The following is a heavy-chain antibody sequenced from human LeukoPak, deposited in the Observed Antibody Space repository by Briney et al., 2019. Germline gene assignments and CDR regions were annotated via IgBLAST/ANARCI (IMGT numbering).Heavy chain of an antibody. J-gene: IGHJ4*01. CDR2: IYSSGST. CDR1: GDSSRNYF. CDR3: VRESFGASY. D-gene: IGHD4/OR15-4a*01. Sequence: PSETLSLTCTVSGDSSRNYFWTWIRQPPGKGLEWIGYIYSSGSTNYNPSLKSRVTISVDTPKSQFSLKLTSVTAADTAVYYCVRESFGASYWGHGTLVTVSS. V-gene: IGHV4-4*08.